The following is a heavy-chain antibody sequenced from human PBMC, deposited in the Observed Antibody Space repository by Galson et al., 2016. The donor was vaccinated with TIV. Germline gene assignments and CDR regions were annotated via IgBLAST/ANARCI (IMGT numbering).Heavy chain of an antibody. J-gene: IGHJ6*02. Sequence: SVKVSCKASGYTFSKYGISWVRQAPGQGLEWVGWIGANSGDTNSAQKLQGRVTLATDTSTSTAYMELRSLRADDTAEYYCARDRGSMTMILVADYYYAMDVWGQGTTVTVSS. D-gene: IGHD3-22*01. CDR1: GYTFSKYG. CDR2: IGANSGDT. V-gene: IGHV1-18*01. CDR3: ARDRGSMTMILVADYYYAMDV.